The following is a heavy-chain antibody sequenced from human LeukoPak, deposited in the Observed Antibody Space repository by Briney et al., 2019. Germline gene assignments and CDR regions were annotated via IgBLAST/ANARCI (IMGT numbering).Heavy chain of an antibody. CDR3: AKDTGDYYDSSGYYYPIGYYYYGMDV. D-gene: IGHD3-22*01. V-gene: IGHV3-23*01. CDR1: GFTFSSYA. J-gene: IGHJ6*02. Sequence: GGSLRLSCAASGFTFSSYAMSWVRQAPGKGLEWVSAISGSGGSTYYADSVKGRFTISRDNSKNTLYLQMNSLRAGDTAVYYCAKDTGDYYDSSGYYYPIGYYYYGMDVWGQGTTVTVSS. CDR2: ISGSGGST.